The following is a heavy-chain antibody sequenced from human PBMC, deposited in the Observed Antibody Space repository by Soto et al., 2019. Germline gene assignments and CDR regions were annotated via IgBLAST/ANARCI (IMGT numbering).Heavy chain of an antibody. CDR3: AKARDQLPTSDFDY. CDR1: GFTFSSYA. D-gene: IGHD2-2*01. CDR2: ISGSGGST. V-gene: IGHV3-23*01. J-gene: IGHJ4*02. Sequence: GSLRLSCAASGFTFSSYAMSWVRQAPGKGLEWVSAISGSGGSTYYADSVKGRFTIPRDNSKNTLYLQMNSLRAEDTAVYYCAKARDQLPTSDFDYWGQGTLVTVSS.